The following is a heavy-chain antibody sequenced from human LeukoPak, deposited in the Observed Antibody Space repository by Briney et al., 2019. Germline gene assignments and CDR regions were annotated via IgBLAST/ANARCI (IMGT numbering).Heavy chain of an antibody. Sequence: GGSLRLSCAASGFTFSGSAMHWVRQASGKGLEWVGRIRSKANSYATAYAASVKGRFTISRDDSKNTAYLQMNSLKTEDTAVYYCTRQPEGIYYYDSRDYWGQGTLVTVSS. CDR1: GFTFSGSA. V-gene: IGHV3-73*01. CDR3: TRQPEGIYYYDSRDY. D-gene: IGHD3-22*01. J-gene: IGHJ4*02. CDR2: IRSKANSYAT.